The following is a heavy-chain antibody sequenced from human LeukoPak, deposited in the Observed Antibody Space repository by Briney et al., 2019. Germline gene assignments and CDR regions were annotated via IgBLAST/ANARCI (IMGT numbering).Heavy chain of an antibody. CDR1: GGSISSYY. D-gene: IGHD3-10*01. J-gene: IGHJ4*02. CDR3: ASLAWFGESFDY. Sequence: PSETLSLTCTVSGGSISSYYWSWIRQPAGKGLEWIGRIYTSGSTNYNPSLKSRDTMSVDTSKNQFSLKLSSVTAADTAVYYCASLAWFGESFDYWGQGTLVTVSS. V-gene: IGHV4-4*07. CDR2: IYTSGST.